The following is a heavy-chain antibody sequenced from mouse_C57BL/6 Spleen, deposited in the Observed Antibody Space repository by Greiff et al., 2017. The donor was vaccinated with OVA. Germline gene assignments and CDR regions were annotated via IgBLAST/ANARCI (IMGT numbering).Heavy chain of an antibody. CDR1: GFTFSSYA. CDR3: ARKGITTVVDYAMDY. J-gene: IGHJ4*01. CDR2: ISDGGSYT. V-gene: IGHV5-4*03. Sequence: EVMLVESGGGLVKPGGSLKLSCAASGFTFSSYAMSWVRQTPEKRLEWVATISDGGSYTYYPDNVKGRFTISRDNAKNNLYLQMSQLKSEDTAMYYCARKGITTVVDYAMDYWGQGTSVTVSS. D-gene: IGHD1-1*01.